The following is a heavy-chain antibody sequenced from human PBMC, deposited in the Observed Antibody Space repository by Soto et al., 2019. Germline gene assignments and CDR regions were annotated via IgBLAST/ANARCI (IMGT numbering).Heavy chain of an antibody. CDR3: AKTPLDYYYYMDV. V-gene: IGHV3-23*01. CDR2: IRGSGGTT. J-gene: IGHJ6*03. D-gene: IGHD1-1*01. Sequence: TGGSLRLSCAASGFTFSSNGMTWVRQAPGKGLEWVSAIRGSGGTTFYADSVKGRFTISRDNSKDTLYLQMNSLRADDAAVYYCAKTPLDYYYYMDVWGKGTTVTVSS. CDR1: GFTFSSNG.